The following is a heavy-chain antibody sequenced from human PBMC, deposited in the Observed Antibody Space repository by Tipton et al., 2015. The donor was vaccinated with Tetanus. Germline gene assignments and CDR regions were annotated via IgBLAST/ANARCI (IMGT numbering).Heavy chain of an antibody. V-gene: IGHV4-39*01. J-gene: IGHJ2*01. CDR1: GGSVSSNGYF. CDR2: INSGGTT. D-gene: IGHD1-26*01. CDR3: GRHGGSYIAYWGFDL. Sequence: TLSLTCTVSGGSVSSNGYFWGWIRQSPGKGLEWIASINSGGTTYHNPSLKSRLAISVDTSKNQFSLRLTSVTAADSAVYYCGRHGGSYIAYWGFDLWGRGALVTVSS.